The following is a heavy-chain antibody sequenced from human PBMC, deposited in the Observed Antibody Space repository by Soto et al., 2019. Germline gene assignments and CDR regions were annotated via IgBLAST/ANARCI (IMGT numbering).Heavy chain of an antibody. Sequence: QVQLVESGGGVVQPGRSLRLSCAASGFTFSSYGMHWVRQAPGKGLEWVAVIWYDGSNKYYADSVKGRFTISRDNSKNTLYLQMNSLRAEDTAVYHCAREYYDSSGPDYWGQGTLVTVSS. D-gene: IGHD3-22*01. CDR3: AREYYDSSGPDY. CDR1: GFTFSSYG. J-gene: IGHJ4*02. V-gene: IGHV3-33*01. CDR2: IWYDGSNK.